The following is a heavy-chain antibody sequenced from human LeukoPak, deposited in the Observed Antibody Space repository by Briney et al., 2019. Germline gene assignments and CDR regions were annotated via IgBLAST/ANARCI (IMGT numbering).Heavy chain of an antibody. CDR3: ARDNCSGGSCYSYLDY. CDR2: INPNSGGT. J-gene: IGHJ4*02. V-gene: IGHV1-2*02. Sequence: ASVKVSCKASGYTFTGYYMHWVRQAPGQGLEWMGWINPNSGGTNYAQKFQGRVTMTRDTSISTVHMELSRLRSDDTAVYYCARDNCSGGSCYSYLDYWGQGTLVTVSS. D-gene: IGHD2-15*01. CDR1: GYTFTGYY.